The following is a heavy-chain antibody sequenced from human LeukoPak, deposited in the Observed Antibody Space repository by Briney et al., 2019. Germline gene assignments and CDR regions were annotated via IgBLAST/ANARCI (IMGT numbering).Heavy chain of an antibody. D-gene: IGHD3-22*01. CDR3: ARHFVQGRYYDSSGYYYRDAFDI. CDR2: IYYSGST. V-gene: IGHV4-39*01. J-gene: IGHJ3*02. Sequence: PSETLSLTCTVSGGSISSSSYYWGWIRQPPGKGLEWIGSIYYSGSTYYNPSLKSRVTISVDTSKNQFSLKLSSVTAADTAVYYCARHFVQGRYYDSSGYYYRDAFDIWGQGTMVTVSS. CDR1: GGSISSSSYY.